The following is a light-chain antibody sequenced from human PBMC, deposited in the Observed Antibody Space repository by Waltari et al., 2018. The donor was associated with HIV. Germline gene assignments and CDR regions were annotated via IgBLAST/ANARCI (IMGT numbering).Light chain of an antibody. V-gene: IGKV2-28*01. CDR1: QSLLHSNGYNY. CDR3: MQALQTPT. Sequence: DIVMTQSPLSLPVTPGEPASISCRSSQSLLHSNGYNYLDWYLQKPGQSPQLLIYLGCYRASGVPDRFSGSGSGTDFTLKISRVEAEDVGVYYCMQALQTPTFGQGTKVEIK. CDR2: LGC. J-gene: IGKJ1*01.